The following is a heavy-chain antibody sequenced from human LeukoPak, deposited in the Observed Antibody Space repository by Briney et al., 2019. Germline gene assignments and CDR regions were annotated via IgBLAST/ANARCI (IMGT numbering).Heavy chain of an antibody. Sequence: PGGSLRLSCAASGFTFGSHAMSWVRQAPGKGLEWVSGINSDGSSAYYADPVRGRFTIFRDNSKSDLLLQMNSLRAEDTAIYYCAKECYDRSGYCFDYWGQGALVAVSS. D-gene: IGHD3-22*01. CDR3: AKECYDRSGYCFDY. CDR2: INSDGSSA. V-gene: IGHV3-23*01. CDR1: GFTFGSHA. J-gene: IGHJ4*02.